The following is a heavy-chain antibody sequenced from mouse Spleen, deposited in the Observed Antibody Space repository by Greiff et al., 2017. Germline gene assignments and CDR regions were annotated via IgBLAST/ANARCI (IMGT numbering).Heavy chain of an antibody. CDR1: GFTFSSYA. CDR2: ISSGGSYT. Sequence: EVKLVESGGGLVKPGGSLKLSCAASGFTFSSYAMSWVRQSPEKRLAWVAEISSGGSYTYYPDTVTGRFTISRDNAKNTLYLEMSSLRSEDTAMYYCAIRGYSNPWFAYWGQGTLVTVSA. V-gene: IGHV5-9-4*01. D-gene: IGHD2-5*01. J-gene: IGHJ3*01. CDR3: AIRGYSNPWFAY.